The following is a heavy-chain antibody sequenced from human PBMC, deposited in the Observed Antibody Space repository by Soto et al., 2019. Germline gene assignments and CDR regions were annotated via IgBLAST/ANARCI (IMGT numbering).Heavy chain of an antibody. Sequence: QVQLVQSGAEVKKPGSSVKVSCKASGGTFSSYAISWVRQAPGQGLEWMGGIIPIFGTANYAQKFQGRVTITADESTSTAYMELSSLRSEDTAVYYCARDSVQKRELRYYGMGVWGQGTTVTVSS. CDR1: GGTFSSYA. CDR3: ARDSVQKRELRYYGMGV. J-gene: IGHJ6*02. V-gene: IGHV1-69*01. CDR2: IIPIFGTA. D-gene: IGHD1-26*01.